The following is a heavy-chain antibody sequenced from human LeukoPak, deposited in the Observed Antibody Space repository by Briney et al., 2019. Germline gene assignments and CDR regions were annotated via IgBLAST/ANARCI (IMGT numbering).Heavy chain of an antibody. Sequence: TGGSLRLSCAASGFTFSSYEMNWVRQAPGKGLEWVSYISSSGSTIYYADSVKGRFTISRDNAKNSLFLQMNSLRAEDTAVYFCAKSTRAVMAMMDVWGKGTTVTVSS. CDR2: ISSSGSTI. CDR1: GFTFSSYE. CDR3: AKSTRAVMAMMDV. V-gene: IGHV3-48*03. D-gene: IGHD3-16*01. J-gene: IGHJ6*04.